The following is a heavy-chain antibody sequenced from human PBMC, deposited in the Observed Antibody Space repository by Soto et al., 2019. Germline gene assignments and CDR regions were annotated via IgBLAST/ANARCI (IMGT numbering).Heavy chain of an antibody. J-gene: IGHJ4*02. V-gene: IGHV3-74*01. CDR2: INKDGSTT. Sequence: GGCLRLSCASSGFNFGGYWMHLFCQSPGKGLVWVSRINKDGSTTGYADSVKGRFTISRDNAKNTLYLRMNSLRAEDTGVYHGARDPYNWNGRFDSWGQGTLVTVSS. CDR1: GFNFGGYW. D-gene: IGHD1-20*01. CDR3: ARDPYNWNGRFDS.